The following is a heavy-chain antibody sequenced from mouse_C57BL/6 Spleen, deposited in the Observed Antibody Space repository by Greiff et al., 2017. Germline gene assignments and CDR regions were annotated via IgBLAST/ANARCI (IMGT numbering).Heavy chain of an antibody. D-gene: IGHD2-3*01. CDR3: ARLMVKDY. CDR2: INPSSGYT. Sequence: QVQLNQSGAELAKPGASVKLSCKASGYTFTSYWMHWVNQRPGQGLDWIGYINPSSGYTKYNQKFKDKATLTADKSSSTAYMQLSSLTYEDSAVYYCARLMVKDYWGQGTTLTVSS. J-gene: IGHJ2*01. CDR1: GYTFTSYW. V-gene: IGHV1-7*01.